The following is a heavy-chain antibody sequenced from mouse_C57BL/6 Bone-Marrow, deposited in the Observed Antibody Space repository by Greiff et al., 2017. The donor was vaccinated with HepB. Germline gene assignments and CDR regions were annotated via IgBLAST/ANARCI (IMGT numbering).Heavy chain of an antibody. J-gene: IGHJ2*01. CDR2: INPGSGGT. D-gene: IGHD3-3*01. CDR3: ARGGDVYFDY. V-gene: IGHV1-54*01. Sequence: VQLQQSGAELVRPGTSVKVSCKASGYAFTNYLIEWVKQRPGQGLEWIGVINPGSGGTNYNEKFKGKATLTADKSSSTAYMQLSSLTSEDSAVYFCARGGDVYFDYWGQGTTLTVSS. CDR1: GYAFTNYL.